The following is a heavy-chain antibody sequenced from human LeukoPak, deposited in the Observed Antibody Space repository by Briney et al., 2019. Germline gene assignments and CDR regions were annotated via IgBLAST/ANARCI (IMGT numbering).Heavy chain of an antibody. V-gene: IGHV3-30*03. CDR2: ISYDGSNK. D-gene: IGHD6-6*01. CDR3: ARDGEQLVPGLDY. CDR1: GFTFSSYG. J-gene: IGHJ4*02. Sequence: PGGSLRLSCAASGFTFSSYGMHWVRQAPGKGLEWVAVISYDGSNKYYADSVKGRFTISRDNSKNTLYLQMNSLRAEDTAVYYCARDGEQLVPGLDYWGQGTLVTVS.